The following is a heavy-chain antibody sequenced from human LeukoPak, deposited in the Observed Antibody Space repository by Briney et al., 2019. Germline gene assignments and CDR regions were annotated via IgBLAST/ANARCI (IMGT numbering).Heavy chain of an antibody. Sequence: PSETLSLTCTVSGGSISSGDYYWSWIRQPPGKGLEWIGYIYYSGSTYYNPSLKSRVTISVGMSKNQFSLKLSSVTAADTAVYYCARGAGIVVVTSFDYWGQGTLVTVSS. V-gene: IGHV4-30-4*01. J-gene: IGHJ4*02. CDR1: GGSISSGDYY. CDR2: IYYSGST. CDR3: ARGAGIVVVTSFDY. D-gene: IGHD3-22*01.